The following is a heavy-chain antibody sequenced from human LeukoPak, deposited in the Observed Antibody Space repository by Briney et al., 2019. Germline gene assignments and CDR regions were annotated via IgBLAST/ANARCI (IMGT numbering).Heavy chain of an antibody. D-gene: IGHD3-10*01. J-gene: IGHJ6*03. V-gene: IGHV4-34*01. CDR2: INHSGST. CDR3: ARLRVRGVIILGRDYYYMDV. Sequence: PSETLSLTCAVYGGSFSGYYWSWIRQPPGKGLEWIGEINHSGSTNYNPSLKSRVTISVDTSKNQFSLKLSSVTAADTAVYYCARLRVRGVIILGRDYYYMDVWGKGTTVTVSS. CDR1: GGSFSGYY.